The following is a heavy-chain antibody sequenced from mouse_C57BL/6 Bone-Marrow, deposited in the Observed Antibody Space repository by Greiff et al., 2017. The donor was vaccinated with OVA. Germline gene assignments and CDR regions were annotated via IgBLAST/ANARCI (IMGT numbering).Heavy chain of an antibody. CDR2: IDPSASES. Sequence: QVQLQQPGAELVRPGSSVKLSCKASGYTFTSSWMHWVKPRPIQGLEWIGNIDPSASESHYNQKFKDKATLTVAKSSSTAYLQLSSLTYEESAVYYCAKEGLYYGSSYDYAMDYWGQGTSVTVSS. J-gene: IGHJ4*01. CDR1: GYTFTSSW. CDR3: AKEGLYYGSSYDYAMDY. V-gene: IGHV1-52*01. D-gene: IGHD1-1*01.